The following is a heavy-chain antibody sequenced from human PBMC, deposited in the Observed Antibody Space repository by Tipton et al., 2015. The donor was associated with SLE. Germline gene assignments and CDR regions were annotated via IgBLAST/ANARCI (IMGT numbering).Heavy chain of an antibody. J-gene: IGHJ6*03. Sequence: SLRLSCAASGFTFSTYGMHWVRQAPGKGLEWVAVIWYDGSNEHYADSVKGRFTISRDNSKNTLSLHMSSLRAEDSAVYYCARDLDHGRVDYFYYMAVWGKGTTVTVSS. D-gene: IGHD4-17*01. V-gene: IGHV3-33*01. CDR2: IWYDGSNE. CDR3: ARDLDHGRVDYFYYMAV. CDR1: GFTFSTYG.